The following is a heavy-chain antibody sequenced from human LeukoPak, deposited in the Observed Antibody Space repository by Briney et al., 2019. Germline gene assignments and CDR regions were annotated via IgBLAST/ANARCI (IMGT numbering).Heavy chain of an antibody. D-gene: IGHD5-12*01. Sequence: ASVKVSCKASGYTFTGYYMHWVRQAPGQGLEWMGWINPNSGGTNYAQKFQGRVTMTRDTSISTAYMELSRLRSEDTAVYYCARDQTDGIYSGYDLYFDYWGQGTLVTVSS. V-gene: IGHV1-2*02. J-gene: IGHJ4*02. CDR1: GYTFTGYY. CDR2: INPNSGGT. CDR3: ARDQTDGIYSGYDLYFDY.